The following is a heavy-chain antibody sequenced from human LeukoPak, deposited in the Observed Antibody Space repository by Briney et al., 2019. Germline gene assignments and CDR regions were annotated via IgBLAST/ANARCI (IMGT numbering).Heavy chain of an antibody. J-gene: IGHJ4*02. CDR3: VRDGGYYGPDS. CDR1: GFTISFYW. CDR2: INQVASEK. D-gene: IGHD3-10*01. Sequence: GSLRLSFAASGFTISFYWVGWVRQAPGKGLEWVANINQVASEKNYVDSVKGRFTISRDNAKNSLYLQMNSVRAEDTAMYYCVRDGGYYGPDSWGQGALVSVSS. V-gene: IGHV3-7*04.